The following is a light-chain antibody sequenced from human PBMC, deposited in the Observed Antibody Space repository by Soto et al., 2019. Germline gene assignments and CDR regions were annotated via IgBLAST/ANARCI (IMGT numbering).Light chain of an antibody. V-gene: IGKV1-33*01. J-gene: IGKJ5*01. CDR2: EAS. CDR1: QDIRGN. Sequence: DIQMTQSPSSVSASVGDRVTITCQASQDIRGNLNWHQQKPGKAPKLLIYEASNLQTGVPSRFSGSGSGTEFTFTISSLQPEDIATYYCQQYDKLPITFGQGTQLEIK. CDR3: QQYDKLPIT.